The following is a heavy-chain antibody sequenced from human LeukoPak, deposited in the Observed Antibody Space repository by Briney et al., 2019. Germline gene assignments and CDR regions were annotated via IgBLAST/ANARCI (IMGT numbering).Heavy chain of an antibody. Sequence: ASVKVSCKASGYTFTSYYMRWVRQAPGQGLEWMGIINPSGGSTSYAQKFQGRVTLTRDMSTSTVYMELSSLRSEDTAVYYCARVAGGEYQHFDYWGQGTLVTVSS. V-gene: IGHV1-46*01. J-gene: IGHJ4*02. D-gene: IGHD2-2*01. CDR1: GYTFTSYY. CDR3: ARVAGGEYQHFDY. CDR2: INPSGGST.